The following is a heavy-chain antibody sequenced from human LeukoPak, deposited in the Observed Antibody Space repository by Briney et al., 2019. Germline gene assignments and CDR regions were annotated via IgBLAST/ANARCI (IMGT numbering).Heavy chain of an antibody. CDR2: IRSDASSI. D-gene: IGHD6-19*01. V-gene: IGHV3-21*04. Sequence: GGSLRLSCVGSGFTFSRYSMNWVRQAPGKGPEWVSSIRSDASSIYYADSVKGRFTISRDNAKNSVFLQMNSLRAEDTAVYYCASTSSGWYGDYWGQGTLVTVSS. CDR3: ASTSSGWYGDY. CDR1: GFTFSRYS. J-gene: IGHJ4*02.